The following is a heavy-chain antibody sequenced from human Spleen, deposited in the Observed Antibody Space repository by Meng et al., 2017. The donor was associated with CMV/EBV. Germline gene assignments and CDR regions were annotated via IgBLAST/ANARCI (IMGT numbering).Heavy chain of an antibody. D-gene: IGHD3/OR15-3a*01. V-gene: IGHV1-69*04. CDR2: IIPILGIA. Sequence: SVKVSCKASGYTFTSYDINWVRQATGQGLEWMGRIIPILGIANYAQKFQGRVTITADKSTSTAYMELSSLRSEDTAVYYCARARDFWTEKNAFDIWGQGTMVTVSS. CDR1: GYTFTSYD. CDR3: ARARDFWTEKNAFDI. J-gene: IGHJ3*02.